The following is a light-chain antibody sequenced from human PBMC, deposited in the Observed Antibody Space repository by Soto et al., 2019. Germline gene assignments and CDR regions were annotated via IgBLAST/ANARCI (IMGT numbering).Light chain of an antibody. J-gene: IGKJ4*01. CDR1: QSVSSNY. CDR3: QQYGSSPGST. Sequence: EIVLTQSPGTLSLYPGERATLSCRASQSVSSNYLAWYQQKPGQAPRLLIYGTSSRATGIPDRFGGSGSGTDFTLTISRLEPEDFAVYYCQQYGSSPGSTFGGGTKVDIK. CDR2: GTS. V-gene: IGKV3-20*01.